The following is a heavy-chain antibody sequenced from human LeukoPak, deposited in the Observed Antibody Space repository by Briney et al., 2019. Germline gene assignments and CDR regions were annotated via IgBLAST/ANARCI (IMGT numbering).Heavy chain of an antibody. D-gene: IGHD6-25*01. CDR3: ARQRPPGSKKGGFVP. J-gene: IGHJ5*02. CDR2: IYYNGIT. V-gene: IGHV4-59*08. Sequence: SETLSLTCTVSGGSINSYYWTWIRQPPGKGLEWIACIYYNGITNYKSSLESRLTISVDTSKNQFSLRLRSVTAADTAVYYCARQRPPGSKKGGFVPWGQGTLVTVSS. CDR1: GGSINSYY.